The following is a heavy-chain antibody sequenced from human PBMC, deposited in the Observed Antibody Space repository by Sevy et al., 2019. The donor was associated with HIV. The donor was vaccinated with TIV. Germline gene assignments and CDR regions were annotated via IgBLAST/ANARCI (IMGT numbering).Heavy chain of an antibody. V-gene: IGHV3-33*01. Sequence: GGSLRLSCAASGFTFSRYGMHWVRQAPGKGLEWVAVIWNDRGNKHYAESVKGRFTIYRNNSKNTLYLQLNSLRSDDTAVYYCASVPNNYYDSSGSSGDDAFDIWGQGTMVTVSS. CDR2: IWNDRGNK. J-gene: IGHJ3*02. CDR3: ASVPNNYYDSSGSSGDDAFDI. D-gene: IGHD3-22*01. CDR1: GFTFSRYG.